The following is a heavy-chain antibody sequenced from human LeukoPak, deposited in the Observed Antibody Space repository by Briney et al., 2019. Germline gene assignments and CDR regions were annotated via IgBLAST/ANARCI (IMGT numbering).Heavy chain of an antibody. CDR2: IWYDGSNK. CDR1: GFTFSSYA. Sequence: GGSLRLSCAASGFTFSSYAMHWVRQAPGKGLEWVAVIWYDGSNKYYGDSLKGRFTISRDNSKNTLYLQMNSLRAEDTAVYYCARDNYYDSGGYYYPGYFDCWGREPWSPSPQ. D-gene: IGHD3-22*01. V-gene: IGHV3-33*01. J-gene: IGHJ4*02. CDR3: ARDNYYDSGGYYYPGYFDC.